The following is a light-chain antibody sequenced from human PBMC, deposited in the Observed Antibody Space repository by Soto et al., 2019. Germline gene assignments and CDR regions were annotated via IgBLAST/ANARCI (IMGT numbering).Light chain of an antibody. V-gene: IGKV3-20*01. J-gene: IGKJ1*01. CDR3: QQYGSSSWT. CDR1: QSVSSSY. CDR2: GAS. Sequence: EIVLTQSPGTLSLSPGERATLSCRASQSVSSSYFAWYQQRFGQAPRLLIYGASSRATGIPDRFSGSGSGTDFTLTTSRLEPEDFAVYYCQQYGSSSWTFGQGTKV.